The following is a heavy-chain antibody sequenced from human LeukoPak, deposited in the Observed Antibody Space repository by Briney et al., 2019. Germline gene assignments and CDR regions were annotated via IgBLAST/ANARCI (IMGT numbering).Heavy chain of an antibody. Sequence: PGGSLRLSCAASGFTFSSYAMSWVRQVPGKGLEWVSAISGSGGSTYYADSVEGRFTISRDNSKNTLYLQMNSLRAEDTAVYYCARTSGSSSNFQNWGQGTLVTVSS. J-gene: IGHJ1*01. V-gene: IGHV3-23*01. D-gene: IGHD6-13*01. CDR3: ARTSGSSSNFQN. CDR2: ISGSGGST. CDR1: GFTFSSYA.